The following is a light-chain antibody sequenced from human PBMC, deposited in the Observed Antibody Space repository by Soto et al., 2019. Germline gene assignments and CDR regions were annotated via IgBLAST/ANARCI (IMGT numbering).Light chain of an antibody. CDR2: EVS. Sequence: QSALTQPASVSGSPGQSITISCTGTISDVGSYDLVSWYQQHPDKAPKLMIYEVSKRPSGVSNRFSGSKSGNTASLTISGLQAEDESDYYCSSYAGGSTYVVFGGGTKLTVL. CDR3: SSYAGGSTYVV. CDR1: ISDVGSYDL. V-gene: IGLV2-23*02. J-gene: IGLJ2*01.